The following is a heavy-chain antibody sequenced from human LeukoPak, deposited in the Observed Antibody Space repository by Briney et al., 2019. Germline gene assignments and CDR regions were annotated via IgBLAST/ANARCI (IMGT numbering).Heavy chain of an antibody. Sequence: GSLRLSCAASEFSVGSNYMTWIRQPPGKGLDWLGEINHSGSTNYNPSLKSRVTISVDTSKNQFSLKLSSVTAADTAVYYCARLRYKAVAGNGDYWGQGTLVTVSS. CDR2: INHSGST. D-gene: IGHD6-19*01. V-gene: IGHV4-34*01. CDR3: ARLRYKAVAGNGDY. CDR1: EFSVGSNY. J-gene: IGHJ4*02.